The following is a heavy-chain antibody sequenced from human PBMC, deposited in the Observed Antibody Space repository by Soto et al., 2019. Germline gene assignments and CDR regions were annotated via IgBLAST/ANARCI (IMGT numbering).Heavy chain of an antibody. V-gene: IGHV1-2*04. Sequence: ASVKVSCKASGYTFTGYYMHWVRQAPGQGLEWMGWINPNSGGTNYAQKFQGWVTMTRDTSISTAYMELSRLRSDDTAVYYCARAGLGYCSSTSCYASRGNFDYWGQGTLVIVSS. D-gene: IGHD2-2*01. CDR1: GYTFTGYY. J-gene: IGHJ4*02. CDR2: INPNSGGT. CDR3: ARAGLGYCSSTSCYASRGNFDY.